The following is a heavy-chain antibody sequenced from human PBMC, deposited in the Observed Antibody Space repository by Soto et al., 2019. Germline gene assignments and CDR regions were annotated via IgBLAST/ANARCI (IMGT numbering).Heavy chain of an antibody. CDR3: AADRFGAYYDFWSGSPTPYYYYGMDV. J-gene: IGHJ6*02. Sequence: SVKVSCKASGFTFTSSAVQWVRQARGQRLEWIGWIVVGSGNTNYAQKFQERVTITRDMSTSTAYMELSSLRSEDTAVYYCAADRFGAYYDFWSGSPTPYYYYGMDVWGQGTTVTVSS. CDR2: IVVGSGNT. D-gene: IGHD3-3*01. CDR1: GFTFTSSA. V-gene: IGHV1-58*01.